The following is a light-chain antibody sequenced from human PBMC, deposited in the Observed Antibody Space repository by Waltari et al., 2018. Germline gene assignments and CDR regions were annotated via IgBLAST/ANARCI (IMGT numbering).Light chain of an antibody. CDR1: RSVSNY. CDR3: QQRSNWPLT. J-gene: IGKJ4*01. Sequence: VLTQSPDTLYLSPGERATLSCRASRSVSNYLAWYQQKPGQAPRLLIYGASNRATGIPARFSGSGSGTDFTLTISSLEPEDFAVYYCQQRSNWPLTFGGGTKVEIK. CDR2: GAS. V-gene: IGKV3-11*01.